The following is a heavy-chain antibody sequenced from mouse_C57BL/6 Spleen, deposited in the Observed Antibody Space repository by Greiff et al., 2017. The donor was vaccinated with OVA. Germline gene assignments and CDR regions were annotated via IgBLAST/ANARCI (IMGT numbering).Heavy chain of an antibody. D-gene: IGHD2-1*01. CDR3: AREVYYGKVEYFDV. CDR2: IDPSDSYT. V-gene: IGHV1-69*01. Sequence: QVQLKQPGAELVMPGASVKLSCKASGYTFTSYWMHWVQQRPGQGLEWIGEIDPSDSYTNYNQKFKGKSTLTVDKSSSTAYMQLSSLTSEDSAVYYCAREVYYGKVEYFDVWGTGTTVTVSS. CDR1: GYTFTSYW. J-gene: IGHJ1*03.